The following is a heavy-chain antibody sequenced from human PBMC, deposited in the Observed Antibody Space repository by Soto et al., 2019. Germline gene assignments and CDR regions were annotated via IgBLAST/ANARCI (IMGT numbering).Heavy chain of an antibody. V-gene: IGHV4-30-2*01. D-gene: IGHD3-10*01. J-gene: IGHJ4*02. CDR2: INHLETT. CDR3: ARGGGFDSFDY. Sequence: PSETLSLTCTVSGASITYGAYSWSWIRQTPGKGLEWIGYINHLETTFYNPSFESRLTLSIDRTKNRFSLNLKSMSAADRAVYFCARGGGFDSFDYRGQGILVTVSS. CDR1: GASITYGAYS.